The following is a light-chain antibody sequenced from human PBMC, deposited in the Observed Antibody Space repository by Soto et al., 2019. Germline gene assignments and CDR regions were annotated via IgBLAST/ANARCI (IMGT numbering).Light chain of an antibody. CDR1: QSLLHSNGDNY. J-gene: IGKJ4*01. CDR2: LGS. Sequence: ESVMSQSPLSLSVTPGEPASISCRSSQSLLHSNGDNYLDWYLQKPGQSPQLLIYLGSFRAAWVPDRFSGSVSGTDCTLKISRVEAADVGVYYCRQALPTPAFGGGTKVEIK. V-gene: IGKV2-28*01. CDR3: RQALPTPA.